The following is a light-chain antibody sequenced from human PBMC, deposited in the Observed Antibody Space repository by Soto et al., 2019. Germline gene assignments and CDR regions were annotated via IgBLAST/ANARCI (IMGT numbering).Light chain of an antibody. J-gene: IGLJ2*01. Sequence: QSALTQPPSASGSPGQSVTISCTGTSSDVGGYNYVSWYQQHPGKAPKLMIYEVSERPSGVPDRFSGSKSGNTASLTVSGLQAEDEADYYCSSYAGSNILVVFGGGTKVTVL. V-gene: IGLV2-8*01. CDR3: SSYAGSNILVV. CDR2: EVS. CDR1: SSDVGGYNY.